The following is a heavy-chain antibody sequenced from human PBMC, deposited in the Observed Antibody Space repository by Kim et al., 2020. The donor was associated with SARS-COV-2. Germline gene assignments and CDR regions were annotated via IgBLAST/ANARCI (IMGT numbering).Heavy chain of an antibody. CDR3: ARGRRGGGYVGEHYFDY. J-gene: IGHJ4*02. D-gene: IGHD5-12*01. V-gene: IGHV1-8*01. CDR1: GYTFTSYD. CDR2: MNPNSGNT. Sequence: ASVKVSCKASGYTFTSYDINWVRQATGQGLEWMGWMNPNSGNTGYAQKFQGRVTMTRNTSISTAYMELSSLRSEDTAVYYCARGRRGGGYVGEHYFDYWGQGTLVTVSS.